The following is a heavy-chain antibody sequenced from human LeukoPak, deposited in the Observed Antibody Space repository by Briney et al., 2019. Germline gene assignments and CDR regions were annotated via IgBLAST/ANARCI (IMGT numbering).Heavy chain of an antibody. V-gene: IGHV1-2*02. J-gene: IGHJ4*02. CDR3: ARDLIGEQLVGLFDY. CDR2: INPNSGGT. Sequence: ASVKVSCKASGYTFTGYYMHWVRQAPGQGLEWMGWINPNSGGTNYAQKFQGRVTMTRDTSISTAYMELSRLRSDGTAVYYCARDLIGEQLVGLFDYWGQGTLVTVSS. CDR1: GYTFTGYY. D-gene: IGHD6-6*01.